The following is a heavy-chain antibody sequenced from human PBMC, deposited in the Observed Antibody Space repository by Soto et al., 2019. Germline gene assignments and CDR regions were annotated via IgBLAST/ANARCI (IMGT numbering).Heavy chain of an antibody. CDR3: AREDSNGWSGESLDV. Sequence: EPLSLTAAEVGDCLRGQSWNWIRQSPGKGLEWIGELDQSGGTNYNPSLKSRAIISDDTSKNQFSLTLTSVTAAGTAVYYCAREDSNGWSGESLDVWGQGTTVTVSS. J-gene: IGHJ6*02. CDR1: GDCLRGQS. V-gene: IGHV4-34*01. CDR2: LDQSGGT. D-gene: IGHD6-19*01.